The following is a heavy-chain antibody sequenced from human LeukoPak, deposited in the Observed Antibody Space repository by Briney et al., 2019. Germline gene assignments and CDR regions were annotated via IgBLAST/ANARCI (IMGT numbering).Heavy chain of an antibody. Sequence: SETLSLTCAVYGGSFSGYYWSWIRQPPGKGLEWIGEINHSGSTNYNPSLKSRVTISVDTSKNQFSLKLSSVTAADTAVYYCARAPANGPAARIFDCWGQGTLVTVSS. CDR2: INHSGST. CDR1: GGSFSGYY. CDR3: ARAPANGPAARIFDC. V-gene: IGHV4-34*01. D-gene: IGHD2-2*01. J-gene: IGHJ4*02.